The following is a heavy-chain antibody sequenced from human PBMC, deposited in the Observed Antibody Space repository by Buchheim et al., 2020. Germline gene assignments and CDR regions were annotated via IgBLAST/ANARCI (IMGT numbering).Heavy chain of an antibody. V-gene: IGHV3-23*01. Sequence: EVQLLESGGGLVQPGGSLRLSCAASGFTFSNYAMRWVRQAPGKGLEWVSAISGSGAHTYYADSVKGRFSLSRDNSNNTLHLQLHSLRVEDTAVYYCAKGEYSSSFYYFDYWGQGTL. CDR1: GFTFSNYA. CDR3: AKGEYSSSFYYFDY. J-gene: IGHJ4*02. CDR2: ISGSGAHT. D-gene: IGHD6-6*01.